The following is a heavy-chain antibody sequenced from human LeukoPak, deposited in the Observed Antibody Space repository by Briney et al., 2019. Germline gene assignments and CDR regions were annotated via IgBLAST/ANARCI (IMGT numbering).Heavy chain of an antibody. CDR2: MNPNSGNT. D-gene: IGHD3-9*01. J-gene: IGHJ6*02. CDR3: ARALRYFDWLLKDYYYYYGMDV. V-gene: IGHV1-8*01. Sequence: ASVKVSCKASGYTFTSYDINWVRQATGQGLEWMGWMNPNSGNTGYAQKLQGRVTMTRNTSISTAYMELSSLRSEDTAVYYCARALRYFDWLLKDYYYYYGMDVWGQGTTVTVSS. CDR1: GYTFTSYD.